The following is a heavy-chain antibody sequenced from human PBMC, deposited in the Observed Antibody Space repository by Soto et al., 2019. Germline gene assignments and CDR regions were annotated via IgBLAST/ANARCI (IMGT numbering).Heavy chain of an antibody. D-gene: IGHD1-26*01. CDR1: GGTFSTYG. J-gene: IGHJ3*01. CDR2: IIPIPGSI. CDR3: AARERVDAFDV. Sequence: QVQLVQSGAEVKKPGSSVKVSCKASGGTFSTYGITWVRQASGQGLEWMGGIIPIPGSIKFAQKLQGRLTIIPDESTSTVYMELSSLTSEDTAVYYCAARERVDAFDVWGQGTMDTVSS. V-gene: IGHV1-69*01.